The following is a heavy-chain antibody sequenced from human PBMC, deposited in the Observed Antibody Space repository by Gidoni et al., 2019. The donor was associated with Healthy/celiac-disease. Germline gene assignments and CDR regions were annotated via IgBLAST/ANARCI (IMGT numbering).Heavy chain of an antibody. V-gene: IGHV3-23*01. CDR2: ISGSSDST. CDR3: ARWEDWDYFDY. Sequence: LQLLASGGGLVQPGGSLGLACADSGFPFSSYAMSWVRQAPGKGLEWVSAISGSSDSTYYADFVKGRFTISRDNSKKTLYLQMNNLRAEDTALYYCARWEDWDYFDYWGQGTLVTVSS. D-gene: IGHD1-26*01. CDR1: GFPFSSYA. J-gene: IGHJ4*02.